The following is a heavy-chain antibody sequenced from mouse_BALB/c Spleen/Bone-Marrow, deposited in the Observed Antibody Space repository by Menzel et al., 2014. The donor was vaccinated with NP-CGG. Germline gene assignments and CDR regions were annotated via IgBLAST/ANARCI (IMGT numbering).Heavy chain of an antibody. Sequence: QVQLQQSGAELVMPGASVKMSCKASGYTFTEYWMHWVKQRPGQGLEWIGAIDTSDSYTSYNQKFKGKATSTVDESSSTAYMQLSSLTSEDSAVYYCAFFYVNFGDYWGQGTPLTVSS. CDR1: GYTFTEYW. J-gene: IGHJ2*01. D-gene: IGHD2-1*01. CDR3: AFFYVNFGDY. CDR2: IDTSDSYT. V-gene: IGHV1-69*01.